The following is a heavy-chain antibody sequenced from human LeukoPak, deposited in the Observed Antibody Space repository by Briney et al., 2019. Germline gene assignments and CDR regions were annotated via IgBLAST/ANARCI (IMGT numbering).Heavy chain of an antibody. D-gene: IGHD6-19*01. CDR1: GFSFITYG. CDR3: AGSIAVAGTIDY. V-gene: IGHV3-33*08. CDR2: IWYDGSNK. J-gene: IGHJ4*02. Sequence: GGSLRLSCAASGFSFITYGMHWVRQAPGKGLEWVAVIWYDGSNKYYADSVKGRFTISRDNSKNTLYLQMNSLRAEDTAVYYCAGSIAVAGTIDYWGQGTLVTVSS.